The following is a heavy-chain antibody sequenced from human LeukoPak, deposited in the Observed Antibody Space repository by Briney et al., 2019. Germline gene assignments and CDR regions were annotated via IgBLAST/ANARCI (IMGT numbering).Heavy chain of an antibody. J-gene: IGHJ4*02. V-gene: IGHV3-74*01. CDR1: GFTFSNYW. Sequence: GGSLRLSCAASGFTFSNYWMYWVRQAPGKGLVWVSQINSDGSSTTYADSVKGRFTISRDNAKNKLYLQMNSLRVEDTAVYYCARSLEYWGQGTLVTVSS. CDR3: ARSLEY. CDR2: INSDGSST.